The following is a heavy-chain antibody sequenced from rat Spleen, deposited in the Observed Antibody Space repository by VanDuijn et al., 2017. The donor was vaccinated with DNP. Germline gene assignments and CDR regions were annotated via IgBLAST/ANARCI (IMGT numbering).Heavy chain of an antibody. D-gene: IGHD1-2*01. CDR1: GLTFSNYY. CDR2: ISYDGGNT. Sequence: EVQLVESGGGLVQPGRSLKLSCAASGLTFSNYYMAWVRQAPAKGLEWVASISYDGGNTYYQDSVKGRFTISRDNEKSSLYLQMDSLRSEDTATYYCATDWSYYYSIFDYWGQGVMVTVSS. J-gene: IGHJ2*01. V-gene: IGHV5-20*01. CDR3: ATDWSYYYSIFDY.